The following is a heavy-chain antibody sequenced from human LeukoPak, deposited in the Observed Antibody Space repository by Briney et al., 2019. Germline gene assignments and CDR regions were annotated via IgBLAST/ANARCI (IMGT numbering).Heavy chain of an antibody. Sequence: KPGGSLRLSCAASGFTFGSYSMNWVRQAPGKGLEWVSSISSSSSYIYYADSVKGRFTISRDNAKNSLYLQMNSLRAEDTAVYYCAREAVWYCSSTSCDDYWGQGTLVTVSS. CDR1: GFTFGSYS. V-gene: IGHV3-21*01. CDR2: ISSSSSYI. J-gene: IGHJ4*02. CDR3: AREAVWYCSSTSCDDY. D-gene: IGHD2-2*01.